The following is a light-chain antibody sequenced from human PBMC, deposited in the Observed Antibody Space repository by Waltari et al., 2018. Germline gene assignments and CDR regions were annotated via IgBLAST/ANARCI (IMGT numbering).Light chain of an antibody. CDR3: QHYVNLPVT. Sequence: IVLTQSPGTLSLSPGERATLSCRASQSVSRALAWYQQKPGQAPRLLIYAASPSATGVPDMLSGSGSGTDFSLTISRLDPEDFAVYYCQHYVNLPVTFGQGTKVEI. V-gene: IGKV3-20*01. CDR2: AAS. J-gene: IGKJ1*01. CDR1: QSVSRA.